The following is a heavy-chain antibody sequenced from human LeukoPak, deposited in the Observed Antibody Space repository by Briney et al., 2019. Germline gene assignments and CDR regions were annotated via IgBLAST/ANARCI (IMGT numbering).Heavy chain of an antibody. D-gene: IGHD5-24*01. J-gene: IGHJ5*02. V-gene: IGHV3-23*01. Sequence: GGSLRLSCAASGFTFSSYAMSWVRQAPGKGLEWVSAISGSGGSTYYADSVKGRFTISRDNSKNTLYLQMNSLRAEDTAVYYCAKDLTVEMATMGFDPWGQGTLVTVSS. CDR2: ISGSGGST. CDR3: AKDLTVEMATMGFDP. CDR1: GFTFSSYA.